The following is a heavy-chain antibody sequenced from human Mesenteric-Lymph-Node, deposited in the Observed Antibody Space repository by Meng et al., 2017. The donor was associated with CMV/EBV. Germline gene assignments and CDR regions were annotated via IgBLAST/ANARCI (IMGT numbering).Heavy chain of an antibody. J-gene: IGHJ4*02. D-gene: IGHD5-18*01. Sequence: SCKASGYTFTNYAMNWVRRAPGQGLEWMGWINTNTGNPTYAQGFTGRFVLSLDTSVSTAYLQISSLKAEDTAFYYCARGGFVDTQDYWGQGTLVTVSS. V-gene: IGHV7-4-1*02. CDR3: ARGGFVDTQDY. CDR1: GYTFTNYA. CDR2: INTNTGNP.